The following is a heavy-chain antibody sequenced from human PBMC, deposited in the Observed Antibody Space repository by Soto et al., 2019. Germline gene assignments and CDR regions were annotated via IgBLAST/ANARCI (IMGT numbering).Heavy chain of an antibody. D-gene: IGHD2-2*01. CDR2: INAGNGNT. CDR1: GYTFTSYA. CDR3: AREGGDIVVVPANNWFDP. J-gene: IGHJ5*02. Sequence: QVQLVQSGAEVKKPGASVKVSCKASGYTFTSYAMYWVRQAPGQRLEWMGWINAGNGNTKYSQKFQGRVTITRDTSASTAYMELSSLRSEDTAVYYCAREGGDIVVVPANNWFDPWGQGTLVTVSS. V-gene: IGHV1-3*01.